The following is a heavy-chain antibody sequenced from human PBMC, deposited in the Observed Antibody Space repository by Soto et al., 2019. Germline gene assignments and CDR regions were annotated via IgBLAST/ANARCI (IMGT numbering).Heavy chain of an antibody. CDR3: ARGEITLLGGMDV. Sequence: SETLSLTCTVSGGSFRGYYWGWVRQPPGKGLEWIGEINHSGSSNYHPSLKSRVTISVAASKNQFSLTVNSVTPADTAVYYCARGEITLLGGMDVWGQGTTVTVSS. CDR2: INHSGSS. V-gene: IGHV4-34*01. J-gene: IGHJ6*02. D-gene: IGHD3-10*01. CDR1: GGSFRGYY.